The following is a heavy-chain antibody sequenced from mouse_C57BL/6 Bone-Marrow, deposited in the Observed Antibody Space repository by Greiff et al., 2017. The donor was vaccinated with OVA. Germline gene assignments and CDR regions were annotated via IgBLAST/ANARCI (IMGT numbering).Heavy chain of an antibody. CDR2: IYPGDGDT. CDR1: GYAFSSSW. Sequence: VQLQQSGPELVKPGASVKISCKASGYAFSSSWMNWVKQRPGKGLEWIGRIYPGDGDTNYNGKFKGKATLTADKSSSTADMQLSSLTSEDSAVYFCASLSRLWVRYAMDYWGQGTSVTVSS. CDR3: ASLSRLWVRYAMDY. D-gene: IGHD1-1*01. V-gene: IGHV1-82*01. J-gene: IGHJ4*01.